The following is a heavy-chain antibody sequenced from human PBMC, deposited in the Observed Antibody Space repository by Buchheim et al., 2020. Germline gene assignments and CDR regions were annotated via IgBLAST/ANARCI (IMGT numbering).Heavy chain of an antibody. CDR3: TRDPIIHKFDY. J-gene: IGHJ4*02. V-gene: IGHV7-4-1*01. Sequence: QVQLVQSGSELKKPGASVKVSCKASGYSFSSCSINWVRQAPGQGLEWMGWIDTNTGDPTYAQGFTGRFVFSLDMSVSTAYLQIDSLKAEDTSVYYCTRDPIIHKFDYWGQGTL. CDR1: GYSFSSCS. CDR2: IDTNTGDP. D-gene: IGHD5-24*01.